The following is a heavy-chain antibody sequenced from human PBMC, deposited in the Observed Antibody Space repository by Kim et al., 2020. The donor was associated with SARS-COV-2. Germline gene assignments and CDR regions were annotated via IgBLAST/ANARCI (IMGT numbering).Heavy chain of an antibody. J-gene: IGHJ4*02. V-gene: IGHV4-39*01. CDR2: IYYSGST. Sequence: SETLSLTCTVSGGSISSSSYYWGWIRQPPGKGLEWIGSIYYSGSTYYNPSLKSRVTISVDTSKNQFSLKLSSVTAADTAVYYCLKGGDGVRIDYWGQGTLVTVSS. CDR1: GGSISSSSYY. D-gene: IGHD3-16*01. CDR3: LKGGDGVRIDY.